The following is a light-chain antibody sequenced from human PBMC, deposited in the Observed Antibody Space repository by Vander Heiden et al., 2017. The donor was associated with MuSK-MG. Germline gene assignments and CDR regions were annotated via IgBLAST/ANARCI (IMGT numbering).Light chain of an antibody. Sequence: IQMTQSPSSLSASVGDRVTITCRASQTIRSYLNWYQQKPGKVPELLIYAASRLQSGVPSRFSGSGSGTDFSLTISSLQPEDFATYYCQQSSSKPFIFGPGTKVDIK. CDR3: QQSSSKPFI. CDR2: AAS. CDR1: QTIRSY. V-gene: IGKV1-39*01. J-gene: IGKJ3*01.